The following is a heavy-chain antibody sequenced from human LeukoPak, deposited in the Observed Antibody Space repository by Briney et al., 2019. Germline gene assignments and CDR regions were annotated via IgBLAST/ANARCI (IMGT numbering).Heavy chain of an antibody. CDR1: GYTFTGYY. CDR2: INPNSGGT. CDR3: ARGARYDILTGYPLYYYGMDV. V-gene: IGHV1-2*04. Sequence: ASVKVSCKASGYTFTGYYMHWVRQAPGQGLEWMGWINPNSGGTNYAQKFQGWVTMTRDTSISTAYMELSRLRSDDTAVYYCARGARYDILTGYPLYYYGMDVWGQGTTVTVSS. D-gene: IGHD3-9*01. J-gene: IGHJ6*02.